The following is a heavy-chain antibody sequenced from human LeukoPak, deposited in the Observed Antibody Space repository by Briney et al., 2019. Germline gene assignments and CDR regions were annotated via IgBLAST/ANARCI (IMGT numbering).Heavy chain of an antibody. CDR3: ARHYSLTGHFDY. V-gene: IGHV5-51*01. CDR1: GYSFTTYW. CDR2: IYPGDSDT. J-gene: IGHJ4*02. Sequence: GESLQISCQGSGYSFTTYWIGWVRQMPGKGLEWMGVIYPGDSDTRYSPSFQGQVTISADKSISTAYLQWSSLKASDTVMYYCARHYSLTGHFDYWGQGTLVTVSS. D-gene: IGHD3-9*01.